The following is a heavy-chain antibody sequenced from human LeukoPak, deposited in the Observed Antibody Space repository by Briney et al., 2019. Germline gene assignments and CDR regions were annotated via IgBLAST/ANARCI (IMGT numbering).Heavy chain of an antibody. J-gene: IGHJ4*02. CDR2: ISAYNGNT. CDR1: GYTFTSYG. CDR3: ARDRDIVLMVYAIGPKELGY. V-gene: IGHV1-18*01. D-gene: IGHD2-8*01. Sequence: ASVKVSCKASGYTFTSYGISWVRQAPGQGLEWMGWISAYNGNTNYAQKLQGRVTMTADTSTSTAYMELRSLRSDDTAVYYCARDRDIVLMVYAIGPKELGYWGQGTLVTVSS.